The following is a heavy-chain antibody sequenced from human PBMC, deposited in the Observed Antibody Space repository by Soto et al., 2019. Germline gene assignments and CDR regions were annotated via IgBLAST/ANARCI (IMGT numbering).Heavy chain of an antibody. CDR3: AKSNIPDTQYSTFDY. J-gene: IGHJ4*02. D-gene: IGHD4-4*01. CDR1: GFTFSSYT. Sequence: EVQLLESGGGLVQPGGSLRLSCAASGFTFSSYTMSWVRQAPGKGLEWVSAISGSGGSTYYADSVKGRFTISRDNSKNTLYLQMNSLRAEDTAVYYCAKSNIPDTQYSTFDYWGQGTLVTVSS. CDR2: ISGSGGST. V-gene: IGHV3-23*01.